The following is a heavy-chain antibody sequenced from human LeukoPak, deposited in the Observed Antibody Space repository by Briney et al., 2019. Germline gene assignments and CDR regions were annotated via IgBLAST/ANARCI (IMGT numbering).Heavy chain of an antibody. Sequence: GGSLRLSCAASGFTFSSYAMSWVRQAPGKGLEWVSSISSSSSYIYYADSVKGRFTISRDNAKNSLYLQMNSLRAEDTAVYYCARTYYYDSSGYYKGFWAFDIWGQGTMVTVSS. J-gene: IGHJ3*02. V-gene: IGHV3-21*01. CDR3: ARTYYYDSSGYYKGFWAFDI. CDR2: ISSSSSYI. D-gene: IGHD3-22*01. CDR1: GFTFSSYA.